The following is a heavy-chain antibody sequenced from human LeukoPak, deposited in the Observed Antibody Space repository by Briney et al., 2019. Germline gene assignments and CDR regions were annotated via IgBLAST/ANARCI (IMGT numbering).Heavy chain of an antibody. CDR1: GYTFTSYG. CDR3: GVSGYDSLLNY. V-gene: IGHV1-18*04. Sequence: GGLVKVSCKASGYTFTSYGISWVRQAPGQGLEWMGWISGYNGVTKYAHNFQGRVTMTIDTSTSTAYMELRSLRSDDTAVYYCGVSGYDSLLNYWGQGTLVTVSS. CDR2: ISGYNGVT. D-gene: IGHD5-12*01. J-gene: IGHJ4*02.